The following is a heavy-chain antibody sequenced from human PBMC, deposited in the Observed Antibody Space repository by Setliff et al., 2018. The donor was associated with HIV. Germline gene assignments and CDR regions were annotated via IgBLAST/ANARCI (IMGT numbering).Heavy chain of an antibody. V-gene: IGHV4-34*01. J-gene: IGHJ6*02. D-gene: IGHD6-13*01. CDR3: ARVSCSSWYSIPQYYYYYGMDV. Sequence: SETLSLTCAVYGGSFSGYCWSWIRQPPGKGLEWIGEIQHSGRTNYNPSLKSRVTTSVDTSKNQFSLRLSSVTAADTAVYYCARVSCSSWYSIPQYYYYYGMDVWGQGTTVTVSS. CDR2: IQHSGRT. CDR1: GGSFSGYC.